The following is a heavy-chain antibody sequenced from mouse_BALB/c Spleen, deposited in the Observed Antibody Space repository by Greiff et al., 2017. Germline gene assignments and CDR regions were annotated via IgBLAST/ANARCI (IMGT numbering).Heavy chain of an antibody. D-gene: IGHD2-1*01. CDR1: GFTFSSYA. J-gene: IGHJ3*01. V-gene: IGHV5-6-5*01. Sequence: EVQVVESGGGLVKPGGSLKLSCAASGFTFSSYAMSWVRQTPEKRLEWVASISSGGSTYYPDSVKGRFTISRDNARNILYLQMSSLRSEDTAMYYCARWGNPAWFAYWGQGTLVTVSA. CDR2: ISSGGST. CDR3: ARWGNPAWFAY.